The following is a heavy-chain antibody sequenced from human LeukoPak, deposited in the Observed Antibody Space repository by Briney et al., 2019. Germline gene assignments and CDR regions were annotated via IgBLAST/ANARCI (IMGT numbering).Heavy chain of an antibody. V-gene: IGHV1-18*01. Sequence: GASVKVSCKASGYTFTSYGICWVRQAPGQGLEWMGWISAYNGNTNYAQKLQGRVTMTTDTSTSTAYMELRSLSSDDTAVYYCARIRSSPYYYYGMDVWGQGTTVTVSS. CDR1: GYTFTSYG. CDR2: ISAYNGNT. J-gene: IGHJ6*02. D-gene: IGHD6-6*01. CDR3: ARIRSSPYYYYGMDV.